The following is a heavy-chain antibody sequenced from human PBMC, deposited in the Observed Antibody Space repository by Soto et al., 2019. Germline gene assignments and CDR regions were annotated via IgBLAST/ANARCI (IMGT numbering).Heavy chain of an antibody. CDR3: ARGLDYGDYKASFDY. Sequence: PSETLSLTCAVYGGSFSWYYWSWIRQPPGKGLEWIGEINHSGSTNYNPSLKSRVTISVDTSKNQFSLKLNSMTAADTAVYYCARGLDYGDYKASFDYWGQGTLVTVSS. D-gene: IGHD4-17*01. CDR2: INHSGST. CDR1: GGSFSWYY. J-gene: IGHJ4*02. V-gene: IGHV4-34*01.